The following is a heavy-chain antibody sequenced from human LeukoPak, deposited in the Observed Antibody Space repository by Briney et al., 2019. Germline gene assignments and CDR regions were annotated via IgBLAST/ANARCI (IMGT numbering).Heavy chain of an antibody. J-gene: IGHJ6*03. Sequence: GGSLRLSCAASGFTFSNYAMSWVRQAPGKGLEWVSLISGSGTRYYAGSEKGGFTISRENSKNMMTVQMNSLRAEDTAVYYCAKERITMFGSYYMDVWGKGTTVTVSS. D-gene: IGHD3-3*01. CDR1: GFTFSNYA. CDR2: ISGSGTR. V-gene: IGHV3-23*01. CDR3: AKERITMFGSYYMDV.